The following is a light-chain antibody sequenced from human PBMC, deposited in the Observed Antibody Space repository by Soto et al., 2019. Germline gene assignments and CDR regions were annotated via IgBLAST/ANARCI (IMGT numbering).Light chain of an antibody. V-gene: IGKV3-11*01. CDR2: DAS. CDR1: QSVSSS. J-gene: IGKJ3*01. CDR3: QQRSNWPPT. Sequence: EIVLTQSPATLSLSPGERATLSCRARQSVSSSIAWYQQKPGQSPRLVIYDASKRATGIPARFSGSGSGTDFTLTISSLEPEDFAVYYCQQRSNWPPTFGPGTKVDIK.